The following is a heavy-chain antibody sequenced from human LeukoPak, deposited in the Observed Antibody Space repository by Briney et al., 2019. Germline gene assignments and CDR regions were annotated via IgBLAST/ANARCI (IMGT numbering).Heavy chain of an antibody. CDR1: GFTFSSYG. J-gene: IGHJ4*02. CDR3: AKDYCDY. V-gene: IGHV3-30*18. CDR2: ISYDGSNQ. Sequence: GGSLRLSCAASGFTFSSYGMHWVRQAPGKGLEWVAVISYDGSNQYYADSVKGRFTISRDNSKNTLYLQMNSLRAEYTAVYYCAKDYCDYWGQGTLVTVSS.